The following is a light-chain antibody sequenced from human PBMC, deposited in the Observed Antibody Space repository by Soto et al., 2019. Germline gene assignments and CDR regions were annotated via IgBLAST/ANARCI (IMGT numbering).Light chain of an antibody. V-gene: IGLV1-44*01. CDR3: ASGNETRRGGG. CDR2: TDY. CDR1: SSNIGTYT. Sequence: QSVLTQPPSASGTPGQRVTISCSGTSSNIGTYTVNWYQQLPGTAPKLLIYTDYQRPSGVPDRFSGSKSGTSASLAINGLHWGEGVDFYGASGNETRRGGGFGGGT. J-gene: IGLJ7*01.